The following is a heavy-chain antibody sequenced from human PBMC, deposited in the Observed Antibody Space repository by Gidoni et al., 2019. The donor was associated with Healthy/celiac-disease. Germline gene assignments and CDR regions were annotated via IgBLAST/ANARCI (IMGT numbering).Heavy chain of an antibody. V-gene: IGHV3-21*01. CDR1: GFTFSSYS. CDR3: ARGLNRIAVAGTEGY. CDR2: ISSSSSYI. D-gene: IGHD6-19*01. Sequence: EVQLVESGGGLVKPGGSLRLSCAASGFTFSSYSMNWVRQAPGKGLEWVSSISSSSSYIYYADSVKGRFTISRDNAKNSLYLQMNSLRAEDTAVYYCARGLNRIAVAGTEGYWGQGTLVTVSS. J-gene: IGHJ4*02.